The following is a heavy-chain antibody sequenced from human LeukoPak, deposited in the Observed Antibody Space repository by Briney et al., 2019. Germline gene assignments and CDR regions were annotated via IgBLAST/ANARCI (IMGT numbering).Heavy chain of an antibody. CDR2: TYHRSTWYD. D-gene: IGHD6-13*01. CDR3: TREVAGTGGFDY. Sequence: SQTLSLTCAISGDSVSSNNAAWNWIRHSPSKGLEWLGRTYHRSTWYDDYVVSVRSRLTITPDVSKNQVSLQLNSVTPEDTAVYYCTREVAGTGGFDYWGQGITVTVSS. CDR1: GDSVSSNNAA. V-gene: IGHV6-1*01. J-gene: IGHJ4*02.